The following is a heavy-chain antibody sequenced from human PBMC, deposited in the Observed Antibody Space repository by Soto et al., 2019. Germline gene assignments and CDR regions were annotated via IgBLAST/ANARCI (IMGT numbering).Heavy chain of an antibody. D-gene: IGHD1-26*01. Sequence: SETLFLTCTISGGSISVYYWSWVRQPPGHELEWIGYIYASGSPYYNPSLRSRVTISADTSKNKISLKLPSPTAADTAVYYCARGVGSSPPRYWGRGTLVTVSS. J-gene: IGHJ4*02. CDR3: ARGVGSSPPRY. V-gene: IGHV4-59*01. CDR2: IYASGSP. CDR1: GGSISVYY.